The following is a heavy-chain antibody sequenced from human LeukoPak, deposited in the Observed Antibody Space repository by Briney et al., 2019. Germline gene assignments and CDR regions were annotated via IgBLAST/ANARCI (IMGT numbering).Heavy chain of an antibody. Sequence: SETLSLTCTVSGGSISSYYWSWIRQPPGKGLEWIGYIHYSGSTHYIPSLKSRVAISVDTSKNQVSLKLRSVTAADTAVYYCARTTEGYAGGPGYSYYYYMDVWGKGTTVTISS. CDR3: ARTTEGYAGGPGYSYYYYMDV. V-gene: IGHV4-59*01. J-gene: IGHJ6*03. CDR2: IHYSGST. D-gene: IGHD5-12*01. CDR1: GGSISSYY.